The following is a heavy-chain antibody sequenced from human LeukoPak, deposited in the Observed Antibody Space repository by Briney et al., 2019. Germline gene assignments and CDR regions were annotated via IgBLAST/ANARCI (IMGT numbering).Heavy chain of an antibody. J-gene: IGHJ4*02. CDR2: IRGRGGTT. V-gene: IGHV3-23*01. D-gene: IGHD1-26*01. CDR3: AIGRDSGSYLEFDY. Sequence: PGGSLRLSCAAAGFTFSSYAMSCVRQAPGKGREWVAAIRGRGGTTSYADSVKRRFTISRDNSKNKLYLQMNSLRAEETALYYCAIGRDSGSYLEFDYWGQGTLVTVSS. CDR1: GFTFSSYA.